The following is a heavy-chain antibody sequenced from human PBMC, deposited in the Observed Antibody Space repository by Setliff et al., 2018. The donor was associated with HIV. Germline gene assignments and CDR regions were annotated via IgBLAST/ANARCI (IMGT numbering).Heavy chain of an antibody. D-gene: IGHD5-18*01. J-gene: IGHJ6*03. CDR2: IGSKAYGGTI. V-gene: IGHV3-49*04. CDR3: TRLRGYSYGLASYYYYYMDV. CDR1: GFTFGDHA. Sequence: PGGSLRLSCAASGFTFGDHAMNWVRQTPGKGLEWVGFIGSKAYGGTIEYAASVKSRFTISRDDSKSIAYLQMNSLKTEDTAVYYCTRLRGYSYGLASYYYYYMDVWGKGTTVTVPS.